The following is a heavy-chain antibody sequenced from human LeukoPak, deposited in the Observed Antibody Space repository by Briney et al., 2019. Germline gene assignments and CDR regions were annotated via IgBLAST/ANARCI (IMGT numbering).Heavy chain of an antibody. CDR3: ARPYSSSWYYFDY. V-gene: IGHV3-21*01. Sequence: GGSLRLSCAASGFTFSSYSMTWVRQAPGKGLEWVSSISSSSSYIYYADSVKGRFTISRDNAKNSLYLQMNSLRAEDTAVYYCARPYSSSWYYFDYWGQGTLVTVSS. CDR1: GFTFSSYS. CDR2: ISSSSSYI. D-gene: IGHD6-13*01. J-gene: IGHJ4*02.